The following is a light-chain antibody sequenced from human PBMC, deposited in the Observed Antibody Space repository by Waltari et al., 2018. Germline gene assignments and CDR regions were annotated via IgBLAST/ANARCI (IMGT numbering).Light chain of an antibody. CDR3: QRYGNSPT. V-gene: IGKV3-20*01. Sequence: EIVLTQSPCTLSLPPGERATLSCRASQSVSSTYLAWYQQKPGQAPRLLIYGASSRATDIPDRFSGGGSGTDFTLTISRLEPEDFAVYYCQRYGNSPTFGQGTKLEI. CDR2: GAS. J-gene: IGKJ2*01. CDR1: QSVSSTY.